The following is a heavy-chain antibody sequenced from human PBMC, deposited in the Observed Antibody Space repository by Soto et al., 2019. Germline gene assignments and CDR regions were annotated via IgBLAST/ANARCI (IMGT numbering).Heavy chain of an antibody. CDR1: GFTFSSYA. CDR2: ISYDGSNK. CDR3: ARDKANYDFWSGYYSLGDYYYGMDV. D-gene: IGHD3-3*01. V-gene: IGHV3-30-3*01. J-gene: IGHJ6*02. Sequence: GSLRLSCAASGFTFSSYAMHWVRQAPGKGLEWVAVISYDGSNKYYADSVKGRFTISRDNSKNTLYLQMNSLRAEDTAVYYCARDKANYDFWSGYYSLGDYYYGMDVWGQGTTVTVSS.